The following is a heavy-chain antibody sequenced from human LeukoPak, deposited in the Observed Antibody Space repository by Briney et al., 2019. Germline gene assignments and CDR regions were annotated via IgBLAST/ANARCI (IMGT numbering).Heavy chain of an antibody. CDR3: ARGPQDSFDY. CDR2: ISYDGSNK. J-gene: IGHJ4*02. Sequence: GRSLRLSCAASGFTFSSYGMHWVRQAPGKGLEWVAVISYDGSNKYYADSVKGRFTISRDNSKNSLYLQMNSLRAEDTAVYYCARGPQDSFDYWGQGTLVTVSS. CDR1: GFTFSSYG. V-gene: IGHV3-30*03.